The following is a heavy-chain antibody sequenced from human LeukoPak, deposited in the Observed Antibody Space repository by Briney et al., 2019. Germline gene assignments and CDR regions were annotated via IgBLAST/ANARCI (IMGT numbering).Heavy chain of an antibody. Sequence: GGSLRLSCAASGFTFSSYGMHWVRQAPGKGLEWVAFIRYDGSNKYYADSVKGRFTISRDNSKNTLYLQMNSLRAEDTAVYYCAKDRYSSSLLYYFDYWGQGTLVTVSS. CDR1: GFTFSSYG. J-gene: IGHJ4*02. D-gene: IGHD6-6*01. V-gene: IGHV3-30*02. CDR2: IRYDGSNK. CDR3: AKDRYSSSLLYYFDY.